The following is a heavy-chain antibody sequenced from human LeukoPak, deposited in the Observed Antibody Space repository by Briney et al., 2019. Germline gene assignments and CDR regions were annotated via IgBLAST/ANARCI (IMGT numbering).Heavy chain of an antibody. D-gene: IGHD3-10*01. CDR1: GYTFTSYY. CDR2: INSSGGST. Sequence: ASVKVSCKTSGYTFTSYYMHWVRQAPGQGLEWMGIINSSGGSTIYAQKFQGRVTMTRDTSTSTVYMELSSLRSEDTAVYYCARGGSMVRGFPLGFDPWGQGTLVTVSS. CDR3: ARGGSMVRGFPLGFDP. V-gene: IGHV1-46*01. J-gene: IGHJ5*02.